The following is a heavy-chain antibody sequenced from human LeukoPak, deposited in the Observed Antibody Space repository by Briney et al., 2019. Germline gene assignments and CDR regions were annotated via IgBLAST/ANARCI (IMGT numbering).Heavy chain of an antibody. CDR3: AKDPTQYYSGSGSSPWFDP. CDR2: IRYDGSND. V-gene: IGHV3-30*02. CDR1: GFTFSTYG. J-gene: IGHJ5*02. Sequence: PGGSLRLSCAASGFTFSTYGMHWVRQAPGKGLEWVAFIRYDGSNDYYAESVKGRFTISRDNYKNTMYLQMNSLRAEDTAVYYCAKDPTQYYSGSGSSPWFDPWGQGTLVTVSS. D-gene: IGHD3-10*01.